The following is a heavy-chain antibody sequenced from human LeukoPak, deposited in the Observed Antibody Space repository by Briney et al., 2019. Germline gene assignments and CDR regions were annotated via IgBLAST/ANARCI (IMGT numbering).Heavy chain of an antibody. CDR3: ARRTDDSSGYYLGWFDP. J-gene: IGHJ5*02. D-gene: IGHD3-22*01. CDR2: IYTSGST. V-gene: IGHV4-4*07. Sequence: SETLSLTCTVSGGSISSYYWSWIRQPAGKGLEWIGRIYTSGSTNYNPSLKSRVTISVDTSKNQFSLKLSSVTAADTAVYYCARRTDDSSGYYLGWFDPWGQGTLVTVSS. CDR1: GGSISSYY.